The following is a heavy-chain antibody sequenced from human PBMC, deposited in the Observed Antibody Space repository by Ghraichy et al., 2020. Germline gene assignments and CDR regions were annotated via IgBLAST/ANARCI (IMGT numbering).Heavy chain of an antibody. CDR1: GGSISSSSYY. CDR2: IYYSGST. V-gene: IGHV4-39*01. J-gene: IGHJ6*03. CDR3: ARLGRELSYRPNYYYYYYMDV. Sequence: SETLSLTCTVSGGSISSSSYYWGWIRQPPGKGLEWIGSIYYSGSTYYNPSLKSRVTISVDTSKNQFSLKLSSVTAADTAVYYCARLGRELSYRPNYYYYYYMDVWGKGTTVTVSS. D-gene: IGHD3-16*02.